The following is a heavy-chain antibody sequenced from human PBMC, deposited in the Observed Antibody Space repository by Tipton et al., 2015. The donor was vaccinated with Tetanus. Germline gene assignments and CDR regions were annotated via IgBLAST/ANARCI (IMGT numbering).Heavy chain of an antibody. CDR2: IWYDGSNK. Sequence: SLRLSCAASRFTFSSYGMHWVRQAPGKGLEWVAVIWYDGSNKYYADSVKGRFTISRDNSKNTLYLQMNSLRAEDTAVYYCARGTSRIVYYFDYWGQGTLVTVSS. D-gene: IGHD2-21*01. CDR3: ARGTSRIVYYFDY. V-gene: IGHV3-33*01. J-gene: IGHJ4*02. CDR1: RFTFSSYG.